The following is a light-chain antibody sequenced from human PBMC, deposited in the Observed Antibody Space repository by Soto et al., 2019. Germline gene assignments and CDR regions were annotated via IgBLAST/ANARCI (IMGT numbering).Light chain of an antibody. CDR1: SSNIGAGYD. CDR3: QSYGSRLSGYV. J-gene: IGLJ1*01. CDR2: GNS. V-gene: IGLV1-40*01. Sequence: QSVLTQPPSVSGAPGQRVTISCTGSSSNIGAGYDVHWYQQLPGTAPKLLIYGNSNRPSGVPDRFSGSKSGTSASLAITGLQAEDEADYYSQSYGSRLSGYVFGTGTKLTVL.